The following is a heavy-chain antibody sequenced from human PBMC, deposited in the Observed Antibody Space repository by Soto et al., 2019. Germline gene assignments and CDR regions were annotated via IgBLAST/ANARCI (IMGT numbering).Heavy chain of an antibody. CDR3: ARWRHDFWSGYALDYYYYMDV. V-gene: IGHV4-4*02. CDR1: SGSISSSNW. CDR2: IYHSGST. Sequence: SETLSLTCAVSSGSISSSNWWSWVRQPPGKGLEWIGEIYHSGSTTYNPSLKSRVTISVDKSKNQFSLKLSSVTAADTAVYYCARWRHDFWSGYALDYYYYMDVWGKGTTVTVSS. D-gene: IGHD3-3*01. J-gene: IGHJ6*03.